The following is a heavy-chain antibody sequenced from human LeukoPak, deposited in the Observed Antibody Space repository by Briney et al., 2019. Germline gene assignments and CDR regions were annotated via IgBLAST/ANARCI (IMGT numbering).Heavy chain of an antibody. CDR2: IKQDGSEK. Sequence: GGSLRLSCAASGSTFSSYWMSWVRQAPGKGLEWVANIKQDGSEKYYVDSVKGRFTISRDNAKNSRYVQMNSLRAEDTAVYYCARERGALDYWGQGTLVTVSS. CDR1: GSTFSSYW. CDR3: ARERGALDY. D-gene: IGHD1-26*01. J-gene: IGHJ4*02. V-gene: IGHV3-7*01.